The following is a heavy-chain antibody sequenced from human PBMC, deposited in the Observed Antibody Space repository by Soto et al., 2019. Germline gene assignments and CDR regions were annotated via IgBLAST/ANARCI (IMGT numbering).Heavy chain of an antibody. CDR2: INPSGGST. Sequence: QVQLVQSGAEVKKPGASVKVSCKASGYTFTSYYMHWVRQAPGQGLEWMGIINPSGGSTSYAQKFQGRVTMTRDTSTSKVYMELSSLRSEDTAVYYCASGITMVRGVGPYYGMDVWGQGTTVTVSS. CDR3: ASGITMVRGVGPYYGMDV. D-gene: IGHD3-10*01. J-gene: IGHJ6*02. CDR1: GYTFTSYY. V-gene: IGHV1-46*01.